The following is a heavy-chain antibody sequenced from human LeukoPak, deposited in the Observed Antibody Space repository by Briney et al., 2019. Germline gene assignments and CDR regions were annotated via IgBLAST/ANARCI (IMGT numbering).Heavy chain of an antibody. CDR2: INPNSGGT. J-gene: IGHJ5*02. D-gene: IGHD2-21*01. CDR1: GYTFTGYY. Sequence: GASVKVPCKASGYTFTGYYMHWVRQAPGQGLEWMGWINPNSGGTNYAQKFQDWVTMTRDTSISTAYMELTRLRSDDTAVYYCARGGSIWDFGGWNWFDPWGQGTLVTVSS. CDR3: ARGGSIWDFGGWNWFDP. V-gene: IGHV1-2*04.